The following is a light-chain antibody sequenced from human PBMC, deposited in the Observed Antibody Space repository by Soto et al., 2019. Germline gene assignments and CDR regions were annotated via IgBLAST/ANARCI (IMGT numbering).Light chain of an antibody. J-gene: IGKJ4*01. V-gene: IGKV3-15*01. CDR2: GAS. Sequence: EIVLTQSPATLSLSPGERATLSCRASQSIGSNLAWYQQKPGQAPRLLIYGASTRATGIPATFSGSGSGTEFTLTITSLQSEDFAVYYCQQYNKWPLILGGGTKVDIK. CDR1: QSIGSN. CDR3: QQYNKWPLI.